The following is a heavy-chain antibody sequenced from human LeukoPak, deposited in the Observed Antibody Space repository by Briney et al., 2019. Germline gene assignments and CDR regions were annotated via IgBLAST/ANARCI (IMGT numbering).Heavy chain of an antibody. D-gene: IGHD3-10*01. J-gene: IGHJ6*04. V-gene: IGHV1-18*04. Sequence: ASVKVSCKASGYTFSDSYMHWVRQAPGQGLEWMGWISAYNGNTNYAQKLQGRVTMTTDTSTSTAYMELRSLRSDDTAVYYCAREWFGELFDYYYYGMDVWGKGTTVTVSS. CDR2: ISAYNGNT. CDR1: GYTFSDSY. CDR3: AREWFGELFDYYYYGMDV.